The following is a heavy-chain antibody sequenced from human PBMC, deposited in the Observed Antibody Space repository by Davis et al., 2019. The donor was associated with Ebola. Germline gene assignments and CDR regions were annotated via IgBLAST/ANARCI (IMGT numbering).Heavy chain of an antibody. Sequence: PSETLSLTCAVYGGSFSGYYWSWIRQPPGKGLEWIGEINHSGSTNYNPSLKSRVTISVDTSKNQFSLKLSSVTAADTAVYYCARHRYDFWSGYYSGDWYFDLWGRGTLVTVSS. CDR3: ARHRYDFWSGYYSGDWYFDL. J-gene: IGHJ2*01. CDR1: GGSFSGYY. D-gene: IGHD3-3*01. V-gene: IGHV4-34*01. CDR2: INHSGST.